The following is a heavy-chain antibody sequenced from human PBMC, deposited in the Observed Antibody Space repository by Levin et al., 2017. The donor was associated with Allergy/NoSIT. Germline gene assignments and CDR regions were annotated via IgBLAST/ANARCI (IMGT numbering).Heavy chain of an antibody. Sequence: SQTLSLTCAVYGGSFSGYYWSWIRQPPGKGLEWIGEINHSGSTNYNPSLKSRVTISVDTSKNQFSLKLSSVTAADTAVYYCARAFTMSPLVWGQGTLVTVSS. CDR2: INHSGST. CDR1: GGSFSGYY. J-gene: IGHJ4*02. CDR3: ARAFTMSPLV. D-gene: IGHD3-3*01. V-gene: IGHV4-34*01.